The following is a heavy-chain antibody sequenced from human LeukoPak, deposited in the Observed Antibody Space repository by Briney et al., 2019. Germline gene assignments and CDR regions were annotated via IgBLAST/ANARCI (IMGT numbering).Heavy chain of an antibody. J-gene: IGHJ4*02. D-gene: IGHD3-22*01. CDR3: ARDGSGYHYYFDY. CDR1: GYTFTGYY. Sequence: ASVKVSCKASGYTFTGYYMHWVRQAPGQGLEWMGWINPYSGGTNYAQKFQGRVTMTRDMSISTAYMELSRLRSDDTALYFCARDGSGYHYYFDYWGQGTLVTVSS. V-gene: IGHV1-2*02. CDR2: INPYSGGT.